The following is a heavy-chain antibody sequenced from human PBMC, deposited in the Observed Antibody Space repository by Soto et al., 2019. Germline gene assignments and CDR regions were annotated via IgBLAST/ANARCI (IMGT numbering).Heavy chain of an antibody. V-gene: IGHV1-18*01. J-gene: IGHJ6*02. CDR2: ISAYNGNT. CDR1: GYTFTSYG. D-gene: IGHD3-10*01. CDR3: ARDPIPNYYGSGSPHWYYGMDV. Sequence: GASVKVSCKASGYTFTSYGISWVRQAPGQGXEWMGWISAYNGNTNYAQKLQGRVTMTTDTSTSTAYMELRSLRSDDTAVYYCARDPIPNYYGSGSPHWYYGMDVWGQGTTVTVSS.